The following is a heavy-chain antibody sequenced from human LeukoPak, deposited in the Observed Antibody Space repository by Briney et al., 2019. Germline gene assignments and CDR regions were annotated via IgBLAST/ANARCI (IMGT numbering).Heavy chain of an antibody. V-gene: IGHV3-23*01. CDR2: ISGSGGST. CDR1: GFTFSSYG. J-gene: IGHJ4*02. CDR3: ARDAYYGFWSGYPRYFDY. D-gene: IGHD3-3*01. Sequence: GGSLRLSCAASGFTFSSYGMSWVRQAPGKGLEWVSAISGSGGSTYYADSVKGRFTISRDNSKNTLYLQMNSLRAEDTAVYYCARDAYYGFWSGYPRYFDYWGQGTLVTVSS.